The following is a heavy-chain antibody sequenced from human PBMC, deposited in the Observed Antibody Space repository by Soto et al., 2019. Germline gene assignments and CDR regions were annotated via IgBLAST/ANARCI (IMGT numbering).Heavy chain of an antibody. CDR1: GYTFTSYA. CDR3: ARGEWLLVPEARYYYYGMDV. CDR2: INAGNGNT. Sequence: ASVKVSCKASGYTFTSYAMHWVRQAPGQRLEWMGWINAGNGNTKYTQKFQSRVTITRDTSASTAYMELSSLRSEDTAVYYCARGEWLLVPEARYYYYGMDVWGQGTTVTVSS. D-gene: IGHD3-3*01. J-gene: IGHJ6*02. V-gene: IGHV1-3*01.